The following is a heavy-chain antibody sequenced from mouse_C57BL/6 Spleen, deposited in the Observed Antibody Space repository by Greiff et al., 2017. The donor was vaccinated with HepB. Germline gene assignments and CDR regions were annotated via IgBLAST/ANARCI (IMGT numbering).Heavy chain of an antibody. CDR3: ARERVLRHYFDY. V-gene: IGHV1-54*01. Sequence: QVQLKESGAELVRPGTSVKVSCKASGYAFTNYLIEWVKQRPGQGLEWIGVINPGSGGTNYNEKFKGKATLTADKSSSTAYMQLSSLTSEDSAVYFCARERVLRHYFDYWGQGTTLTVSS. D-gene: IGHD1-2*01. CDR1: GYAFTNYL. J-gene: IGHJ2*01. CDR2: INPGSGGT.